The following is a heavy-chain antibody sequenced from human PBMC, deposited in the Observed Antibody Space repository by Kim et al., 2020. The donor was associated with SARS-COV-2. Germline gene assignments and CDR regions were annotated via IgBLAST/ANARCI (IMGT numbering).Heavy chain of an antibody. CDR2: VDHSGTT. V-gene: IGHV4-4*02. CDR1: GASISSSSC. Sequence: SETLSLTCVVSGASISSSSCWSWVRQPPGKGLEWIGEVDHSGTTSYNVSLKNRVSILVDKSKNQFPLRLTSVSAADTAVYYCARGVSSAWTLRAWFDPWGQGTLVTVS. J-gene: IGHJ5*02. D-gene: IGHD3-22*01. CDR3: ARGVSSAWTLRAWFDP.